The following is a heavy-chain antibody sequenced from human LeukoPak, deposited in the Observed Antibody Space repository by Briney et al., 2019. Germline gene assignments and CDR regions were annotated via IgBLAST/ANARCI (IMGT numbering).Heavy chain of an antibody. J-gene: IGHJ4*02. D-gene: IGHD3-3*01. Sequence: GGSLRLSCTASGFIFGDYAMSWVRQAPGKGLEWVGFVRSKAYGGTIGYAASVKGRFSISRDDSKSIAYLQMNSLKTEDTAVYYCIRAQRFLEWLRMDYWGQGILVTVSS. CDR2: VRSKAYGGTI. CDR1: GFIFGDYA. CDR3: IRAQRFLEWLRMDY. V-gene: IGHV3-49*04.